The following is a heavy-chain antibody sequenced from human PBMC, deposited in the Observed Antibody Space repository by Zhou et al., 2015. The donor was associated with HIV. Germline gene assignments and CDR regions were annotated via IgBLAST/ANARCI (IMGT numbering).Heavy chain of an antibody. CDR2: ISTYNGNT. J-gene: IGHJ4*02. Sequence: QVQLVQSGAEVKKPGASVKVSCKASGYTFTSYGISWVRQAPGQGLEWMGWISTYNGNTNYAQKLQGRVTMTTDTSTSTVYMELRSLISDDTAVYYCARPRDPGSRYSSGWYPFDYWGQGTLVTVS. CDR3: ARPRDPGSRYSSGWYPFDY. D-gene: IGHD6-19*01. V-gene: IGHV1-18*01. CDR1: GYTFTSYG.